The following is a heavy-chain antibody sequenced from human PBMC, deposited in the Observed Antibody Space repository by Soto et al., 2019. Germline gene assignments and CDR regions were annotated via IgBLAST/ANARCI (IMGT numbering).Heavy chain of an antibody. CDR1: GFTFISYG. CDR3: ARPYGGKIGDAPDL. V-gene: IGHV3-23*01. CDR2: ISDAAGSA. Sequence: GGSLRLSCAASGFTFISYGMHWVRQAPGKGLEWVSSISDAAGSAYYVDSVKGRFTISRDNSKKTLYLQMSSLRAEDSAVYYCARPYGGKIGDAPDLWGPGTMVTVSS. J-gene: IGHJ3*01. D-gene: IGHD4-17*01.